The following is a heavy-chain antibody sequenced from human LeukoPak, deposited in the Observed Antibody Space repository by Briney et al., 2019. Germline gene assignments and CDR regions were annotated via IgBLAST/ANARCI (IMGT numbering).Heavy chain of an antibody. D-gene: IGHD3-22*01. V-gene: IGHV3-43*02. J-gene: IGHJ4*02. CDR3: AKSLYYYDSSGYYSFDY. CDR1: GFTFDDYA. Sequence: GGSLRLSCAASGFTFDDYAMHWVRQAPGKGLEWVSLISGDGGSTYYADSVKGRFTISRDNSKNTLYLQMNSLRAEDTAVYYCAKSLYYYDSSGYYSFDYWGQGTLVTVSS. CDR2: ISGDGGST.